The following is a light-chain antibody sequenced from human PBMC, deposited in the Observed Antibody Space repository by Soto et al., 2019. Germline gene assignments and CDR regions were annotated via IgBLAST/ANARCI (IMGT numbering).Light chain of an antibody. CDR3: QQYGSSPWT. CDR2: GAS. V-gene: IGKV3-20*01. J-gene: IGKJ1*01. Sequence: EMVLTQSPGTLSLSPGERATLSCRASQSGSSSYLAWYQQKPGQAPRLLIYGASSRATGIPDRFSGSGSGTDFTLTISRLEPEDFAVYYCQQYGSSPWTFGQGNKVEIK. CDR1: QSGSSSY.